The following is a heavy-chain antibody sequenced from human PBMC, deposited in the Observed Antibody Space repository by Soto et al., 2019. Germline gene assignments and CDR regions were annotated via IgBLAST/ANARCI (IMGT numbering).Heavy chain of an antibody. CDR1: GYSFTSYW. D-gene: IGHD1-26*01. V-gene: IGHV5-10-1*01. Sequence: GESLKISCKGSGYSFTSYWISWVRQMPGKGLEWMGRIDPSDSYTNYSPSFQGHVTISADKSISTAYLQWSSLKASDTAMYYCARLPHLNIVGATYGMDVGGQGTSVTVSS. J-gene: IGHJ6*02. CDR2: IDPSDSYT. CDR3: ARLPHLNIVGATYGMDV.